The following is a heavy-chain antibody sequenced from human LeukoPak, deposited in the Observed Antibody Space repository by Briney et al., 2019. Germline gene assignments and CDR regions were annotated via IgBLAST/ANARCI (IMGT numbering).Heavy chain of an antibody. D-gene: IGHD3-10*01. CDR1: GGSISSYY. V-gene: IGHV4-59*01. CDR2: IYYSGST. J-gene: IGHJ5*02. CDR3: ARTFYYGSGSVYTFFDP. Sequence: SETLSLTCTVSGGSISSYYWSWIRQPPGKGLEWIGYIYYSGSTNYNPSLKSRVTISVDTSKNQFSLRLSSVTAADTAVYYCARTFYYGSGSVYTFFDPWGQGTLVTVSS.